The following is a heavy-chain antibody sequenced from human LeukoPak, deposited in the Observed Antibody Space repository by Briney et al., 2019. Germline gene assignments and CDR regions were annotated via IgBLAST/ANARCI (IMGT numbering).Heavy chain of an antibody. V-gene: IGHV1-69*05. Sequence: SVKVSCKASGGTFSSYAISWVRQAPGQGLEWMGGIIPIFGTANYAQKFQGRVTITTDESTSTAYMELSSLRSEDTAVYYCARDVTMVREDAFDIWGQGTMVTVSS. D-gene: IGHD3-10*01. CDR3: ARDVTMVREDAFDI. CDR2: IIPIFGTA. J-gene: IGHJ3*02. CDR1: GGTFSSYA.